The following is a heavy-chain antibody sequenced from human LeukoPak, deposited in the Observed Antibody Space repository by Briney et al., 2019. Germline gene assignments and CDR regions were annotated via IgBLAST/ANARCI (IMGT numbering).Heavy chain of an antibody. CDR2: INPNSGGT. D-gene: IGHD6-19*01. CDR1: GYTFPGYY. CDR3: ARDDSSGWYFDY. J-gene: IGHJ4*02. V-gene: IGHV1-2*02. Sequence: ASVKVSCKASGYTFPGYYMHWVRQAPGQGLEWMGWINPNSGGTNYAQKFQGRVTMTRDTSISTAYMELSRLRSDDTAVYYCARDDSSGWYFDYWGQGTLVTVSS.